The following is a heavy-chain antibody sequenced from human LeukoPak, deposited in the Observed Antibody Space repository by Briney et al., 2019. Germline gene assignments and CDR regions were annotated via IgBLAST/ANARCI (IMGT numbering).Heavy chain of an antibody. CDR3: AREEKLNWFDP. CDR1: GGSISSSSYY. V-gene: IGHV4-61*01. CDR2: IYYSGST. Sequence: SETLSLICTVSGGSISSSSYYWSWIRQPPGKGLEWIGYIYYSGSTNYNPSLKSRVTISVDTSKNQFSLKLSSVTAADTAVYYCAREEKLNWFDPWGQGTLVTVSS. J-gene: IGHJ5*02. D-gene: IGHD1-7*01.